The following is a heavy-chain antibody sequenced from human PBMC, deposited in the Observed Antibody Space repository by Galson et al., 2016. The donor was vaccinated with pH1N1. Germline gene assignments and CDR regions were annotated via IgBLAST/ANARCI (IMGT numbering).Heavy chain of an antibody. J-gene: IGHJ4*02. D-gene: IGHD6-25*01. CDR3: ARAVAAADSY. V-gene: IGHV3-7*01. CDR1: GFTFSTYW. Sequence: ASGFTFSTYWMTWVRQAPGKGLEWVANINQDGSVKYYVDSVKGRFTISRDNAKNSVSLQMNSLRAEDTAVYYCARAVAAADSYWGQGTLVTVPS. CDR2: INQDGSVK.